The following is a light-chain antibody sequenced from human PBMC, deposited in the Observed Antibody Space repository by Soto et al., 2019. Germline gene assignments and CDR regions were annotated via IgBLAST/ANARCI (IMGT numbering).Light chain of an antibody. Sequence: EIVMTQSPATLSVSPGERATLSCRASQSVSSYLAWYHQKPGQAPRLLIYGASTRATGIPARFSGSGSGTEFTLTITSLQPEDIATYYCQQYANPPLTFGQGTKLDIK. CDR1: QSVSSY. V-gene: IGKV3-15*01. J-gene: IGKJ4*01. CDR2: GAS. CDR3: QQYANPPLT.